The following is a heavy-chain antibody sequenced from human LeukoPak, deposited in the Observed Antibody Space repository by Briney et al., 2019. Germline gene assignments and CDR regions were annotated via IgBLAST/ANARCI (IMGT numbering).Heavy chain of an antibody. Sequence: GGSLRLSCATSGFTFSSFAMSWVRQAPGKGLEWVSAISGSGGSTYYADSVRGRFTISRDNSKNTLYLQMNSLRAEDTAVYYCAKAIYGDYDYFDYWGQGTLVTVSS. V-gene: IGHV3-23*01. CDR1: GFTFSSFA. CDR2: ISGSGGST. J-gene: IGHJ4*02. D-gene: IGHD4-17*01. CDR3: AKAIYGDYDYFDY.